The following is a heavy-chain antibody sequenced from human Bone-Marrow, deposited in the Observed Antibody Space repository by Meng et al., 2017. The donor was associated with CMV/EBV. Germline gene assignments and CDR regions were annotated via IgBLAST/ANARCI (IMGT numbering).Heavy chain of an antibody. V-gene: IGHV4-39*01. CDR3: VRRVSGSSFRDY. CDR2: AYYGVTT. Sequence: SCTVSGGSISSGRYYWGWIRQPPGKGLEWLGNAYYGVTTYYNPSLKSRVTISLDTSKNQFSLKVDSVTAADTAVYYCVRRVSGSSFRDYWGQGTLVTVSS. D-gene: IGHD3-10*01. CDR1: GGSISSGRYY. J-gene: IGHJ4*02.